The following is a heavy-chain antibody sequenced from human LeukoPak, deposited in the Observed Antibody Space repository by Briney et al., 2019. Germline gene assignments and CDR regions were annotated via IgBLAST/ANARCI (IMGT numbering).Heavy chain of an antibody. J-gene: IGHJ6*02. Sequence: SETLSLTCTVSGGSISSYYWCWIRQPAGKGLEWIGRIYTSGSTNYNPSLKSRVTMSVDTSKNQFSLKLSSVTAADTAVYYCARDPGIAVAGTPYYYYGMDVRGQGTTVTVSS. CDR3: ARDPGIAVAGTPYYYYGMDV. V-gene: IGHV4-4*07. D-gene: IGHD6-19*01. CDR1: GGSISSYY. CDR2: IYTSGST.